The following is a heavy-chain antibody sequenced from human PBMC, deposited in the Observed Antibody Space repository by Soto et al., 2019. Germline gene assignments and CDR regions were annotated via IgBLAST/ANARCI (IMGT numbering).Heavy chain of an antibody. CDR2: IIPLFNVA. Sequence: QVQLVQSGPEVKKPGSSVKVSCEASGGTFSNFAVNWVRQAPGQGLEWVGGIIPLFNVAKYAQKLEGRVTMFADDPTSTAYMDLSSLRSDNTTVYYCTALGMDILTYDYNDAEGLDIWGQRTMVTVSS. J-gene: IGHJ3*02. CDR3: TALGMDILTYDYNDAEGLDI. D-gene: IGHD4-4*01. CDR1: GGTFSNFA. V-gene: IGHV1-69*01.